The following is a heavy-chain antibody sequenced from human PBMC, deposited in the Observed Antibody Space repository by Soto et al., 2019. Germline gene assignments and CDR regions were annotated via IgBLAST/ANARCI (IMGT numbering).Heavy chain of an antibody. V-gene: IGHV1-69*01. J-gene: IGHJ3*02. CDR3: VRDRGDIGVVVAARGDAFDI. Sequence: QVQLVQSGAAVKKPGSSVKVSCKAAGGTFSSYAISWVRQAPGQGLEGMVGIIPIFGTANYAQKFQGRVMITADESTGTSYMEVGSLGGEDTGVYYCVRDRGDIGVVVAARGDAFDICGQGTMVTVSS. CDR1: GGTFSSYA. CDR2: IIPIFGTA. D-gene: IGHD2-15*01.